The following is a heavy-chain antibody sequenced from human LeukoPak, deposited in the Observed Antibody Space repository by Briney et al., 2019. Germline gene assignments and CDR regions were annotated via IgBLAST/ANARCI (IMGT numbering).Heavy chain of an antibody. D-gene: IGHD6-13*01. Sequence: ASVKVSCKASGYTFTSYAMHWVRQAPGQRLEWMGWSNAGNGNTKYSQEFQGRVTITRDTSASTAYMELSSLRSEDTAVYYCARDFEHSSSWYNYWGQGTLVTVSS. J-gene: IGHJ4*02. CDR2: SNAGNGNT. V-gene: IGHV1-3*01. CDR3: ARDFEHSSSWYNY. CDR1: GYTFTSYA.